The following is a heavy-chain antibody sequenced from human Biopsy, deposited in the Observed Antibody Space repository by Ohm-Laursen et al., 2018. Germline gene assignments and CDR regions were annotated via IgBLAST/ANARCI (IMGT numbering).Heavy chain of an antibody. Sequence: PTQTLTLTFTLSGFSLNTRGMSVTWIRQPPGKALEWLARIDWDDAKFYRESLKTRLTISKGTSENHVVLTLSDVAPVDTATYYCARIPILVVPDAIVYRHRKHLQGLDVWGQGTTVIVSS. V-gene: IGHV2-70*16. CDR3: ARIPILVVPDAIVYRHRKHLQGLDV. J-gene: IGHJ6*02. D-gene: IGHD2-2*02. CDR2: IDWDDAK. CDR1: GFSLNTRGMS.